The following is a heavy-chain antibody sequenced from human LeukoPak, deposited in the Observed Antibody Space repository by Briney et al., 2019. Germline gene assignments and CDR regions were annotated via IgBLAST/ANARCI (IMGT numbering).Heavy chain of an antibody. J-gene: IGHJ4*02. CDR3: ARGHNVWGSYRHTLHY. CDR1: GGSFSGYY. Sequence: KPSETLSLTCAVYGGSFSGYYWSWIRQPPGKGLEWIGEINHSGSTNYNPSLKSRVTISVDTSKNQFSLKLSSVTAADTAVYYCARGHNVWGSYRHTLHYWGQGTLVTVSS. V-gene: IGHV4-34*01. D-gene: IGHD3-16*02. CDR2: INHSGST.